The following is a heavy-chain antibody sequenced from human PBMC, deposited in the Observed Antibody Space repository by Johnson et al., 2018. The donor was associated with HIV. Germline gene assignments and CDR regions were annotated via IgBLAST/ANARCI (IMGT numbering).Heavy chain of an antibody. J-gene: IGHJ3*02. CDR1: GFIFDDYG. Sequence: VQVVESGGGVLRPGASLRLSCEGFGFIFDDYGLNWVRQAPGKGLEWVGRIKSKTDGGTTDYAAPVKGRFTISRDDSKNTLYLQLNSLRSVDTAMYYCARVADWGSSYDAFDIWGQGTMVTVSS. D-gene: IGHD7-27*01. CDR3: ARVADWGSSYDAFDI. V-gene: IGHV3-15*01. CDR2: IKSKTDGGTT.